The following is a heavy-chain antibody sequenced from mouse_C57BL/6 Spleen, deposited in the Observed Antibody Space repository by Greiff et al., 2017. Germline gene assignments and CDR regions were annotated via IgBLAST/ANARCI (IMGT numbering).Heavy chain of an antibody. CDR2: INPSNGGT. D-gene: IGHD2-5*01. J-gene: IGHJ1*03. V-gene: IGHV1-53*01. Sequence: ASGYTFTSYWMHWVKQRPGQGLEWIGNINPSNGGTNYNEKFKSKATLTVDKSSSTAYMQLSSLTSEDSAVYYCARSGAYYSNYGYFDVWGTGTTVTVSS. CDR1: GYTFTSYW. CDR3: ARSGAYYSNYGYFDV.